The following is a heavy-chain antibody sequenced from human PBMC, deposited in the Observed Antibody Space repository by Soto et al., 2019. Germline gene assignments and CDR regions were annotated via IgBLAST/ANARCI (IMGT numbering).Heavy chain of an antibody. D-gene: IGHD6-19*01. CDR2: ISYDGSNK. J-gene: IGHJ4*02. CDR3: AKVISPEIYSSGWYSIDY. CDR1: GFTFSSYG. Sequence: QVQLVESGGGVVQPGRSLRLSCAASGFTFSSYGMHWVRQAPGKGLEWVAVISYDGSNKYYADSVKGRFTISRDNSKNTLYLQMNSLRAEDTAVYYCAKVISPEIYSSGWYSIDYWGQGTLVTVSS. V-gene: IGHV3-30*18.